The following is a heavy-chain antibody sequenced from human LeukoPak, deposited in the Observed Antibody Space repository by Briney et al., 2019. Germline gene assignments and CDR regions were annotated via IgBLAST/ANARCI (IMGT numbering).Heavy chain of an antibody. J-gene: IGHJ5*02. V-gene: IGHV3-48*02. Sequence: GGSLRLSCAASGFTFSTYSMNWVRQAPGRGLEWVSYISSSGGTTHYADSVKGRFTISRDTGKNSLYLQMNSLRDEDTAVYYCARTGDSSGYYVWFDPWGQGTLVTVPS. CDR3: ARTGDSSGYYVWFDP. CDR1: GFTFSTYS. CDR2: ISSSGGTT. D-gene: IGHD6-19*01.